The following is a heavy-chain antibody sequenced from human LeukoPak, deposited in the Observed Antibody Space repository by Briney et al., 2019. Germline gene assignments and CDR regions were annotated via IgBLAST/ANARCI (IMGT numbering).Heavy chain of an antibody. J-gene: IGHJ6*03. V-gene: IGHV4-34*01. CDR3: ARPRSYYYYYMDV. CDR2: INHSGST. CDR1: GGSFSGYY. Sequence: SETLSLTCAVYGGSFSGYYWSWIRQPPGKGLEWIGEINHSGSTNYNPSLKSRVTISVDTSKNQFSLKLSSVTAADTAVYYCARPRSYYYYYMDVWGKGTTVTISS.